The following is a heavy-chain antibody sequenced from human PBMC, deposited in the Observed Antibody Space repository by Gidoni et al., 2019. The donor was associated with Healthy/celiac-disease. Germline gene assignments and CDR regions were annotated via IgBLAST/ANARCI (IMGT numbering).Heavy chain of an antibody. CDR3: ARGPYSSSSPFDY. Sequence: EVQLVESGGGLVKPGGSLRLSCAPSVFPFSSDSMNWVRQAPGKGLEWVSSISSSSSYIYYADAVKGRFTISRDNAKNSLYLQMNSLRAEDTAVYYCARGPYSSSSPFDYWGQGTLVTVSS. CDR2: ISSSSSYI. V-gene: IGHV3-21*01. CDR1: VFPFSSDS. D-gene: IGHD6-13*01. J-gene: IGHJ4*02.